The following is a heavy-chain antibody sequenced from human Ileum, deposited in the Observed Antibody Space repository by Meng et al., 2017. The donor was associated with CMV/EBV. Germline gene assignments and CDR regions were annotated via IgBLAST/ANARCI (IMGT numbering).Heavy chain of an antibody. Sequence: VQLQQSGQGPLNPSQALSIASNISGDGVSTNNVAWSWIKKSPLRGLEWLGRTAYRSKGDYKYSVSVESRISIGPATSKNTFYLHLGTVTPEDEAIYYCARKCELLRFDHWGQGTLVTVSS. D-gene: IGHD6-6*01. J-gene: IGHJ4*02. V-gene: IGHV6-1*01. CDR3: ARKCELLRFDH. CDR1: GDGVSTNNVA. CDR2: TAYRSKGDY.